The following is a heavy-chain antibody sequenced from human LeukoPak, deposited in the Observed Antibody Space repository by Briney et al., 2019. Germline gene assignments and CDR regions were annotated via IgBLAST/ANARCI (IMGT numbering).Heavy chain of an antibody. CDR3: ARELHRGWFDY. J-gene: IGHJ4*02. V-gene: IGHV3-30-3*01. Sequence: GGSLRLSCAASGFTFSSYNIHWVRQAPGKGLEWVAVMSYDGSNKYYADSVKGRFTISRDNSQNTVYLQMNSLRAEDPAVYYCARELHRGWFDYWGQGTLVTVSS. CDR2: MSYDGSNK. D-gene: IGHD6-19*01. CDR1: GFTFSSYN.